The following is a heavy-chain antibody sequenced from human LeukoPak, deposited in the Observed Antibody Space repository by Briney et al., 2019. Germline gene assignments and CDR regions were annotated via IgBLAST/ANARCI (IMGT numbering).Heavy chain of an antibody. Sequence: PSQTLSLTCTVSGGSISSGGYYWSWIRQHPGKGLEWIGYIYYSGSTNYNPSLKSRVTISVDKSKNQFSLKLSSVTAADTAVYYCARIVATISTYYFDYWGQGTLVTVSS. CDR3: ARIVATISTYYFDY. J-gene: IGHJ4*02. D-gene: IGHD5-12*01. CDR2: IYYSGST. V-gene: IGHV4-31*03. CDR1: GGSISSGGYY.